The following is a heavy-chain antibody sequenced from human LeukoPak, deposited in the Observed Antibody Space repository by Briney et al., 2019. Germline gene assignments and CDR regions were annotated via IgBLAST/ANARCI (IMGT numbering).Heavy chain of an antibody. CDR3: ARATRFLEWLSIYYFDY. J-gene: IGHJ4*02. Sequence: ASVKVSCKASGGTFSSYAISWVRQAPGQGLEWMGWISAYNGNTNYAQKLQGRVTMTTDTSTSTAYMELRSLRSDDTAVYYCARATRFLEWLSIYYFDYWGQGTLVTVSS. V-gene: IGHV1-18*01. CDR1: GGTFSSYA. D-gene: IGHD3-3*01. CDR2: ISAYNGNT.